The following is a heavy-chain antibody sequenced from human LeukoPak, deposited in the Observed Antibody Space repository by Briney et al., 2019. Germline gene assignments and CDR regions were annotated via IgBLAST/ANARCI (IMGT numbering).Heavy chain of an antibody. CDR3: ARARVAAKSGYMDV. V-gene: IGHV3-64*01. D-gene: IGHD2-15*01. Sequence: GGSLRLSCAASGFIINDYYMTWVRQAPGKGLEYVSSISSNGNTYYANSVKGRFTISRDNPKNTLYLQMGSLRDEDLAVYYCARARVAAKSGYMDVWGTGTTVTISS. CDR1: GFIINDYY. CDR2: ISSNGNT. J-gene: IGHJ6*03.